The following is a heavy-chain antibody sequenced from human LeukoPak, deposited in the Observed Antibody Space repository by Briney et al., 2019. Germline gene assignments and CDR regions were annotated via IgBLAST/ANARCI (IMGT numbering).Heavy chain of an antibody. D-gene: IGHD3/OR15-3a*01. J-gene: IGHJ3*02. V-gene: IGHV3-33*01. Sequence: PGGSLRLSCAASGFTFSSYGMHWVRQAPGKGREWVAVIWYDGSNKYYADSVKGRFTISRDNSKNTLYLQMNSLRAEDTAVYYCARWTLNDAFDIWGQGTMVTVSS. CDR3: ARWTLNDAFDI. CDR2: IWYDGSNK. CDR1: GFTFSSYG.